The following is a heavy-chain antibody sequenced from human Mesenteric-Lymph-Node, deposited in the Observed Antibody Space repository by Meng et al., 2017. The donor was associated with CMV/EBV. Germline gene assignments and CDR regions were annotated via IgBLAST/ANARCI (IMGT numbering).Heavy chain of an antibody. J-gene: IGHJ4*02. Sequence: SQTLSLTCAVYGGSFSGYYWSWIRQPPGKGLEWIGEISHSGSTNYNPSLKSRVTFSVDTSKNQFSLKLSSVTAADTAVYYCARGRYGSGSYNDYWGQGTLVTVPQ. D-gene: IGHD3-10*01. CDR1: GGSFSGYY. V-gene: IGHV4-34*01. CDR2: ISHSGST. CDR3: ARGRYGSGSYNDY.